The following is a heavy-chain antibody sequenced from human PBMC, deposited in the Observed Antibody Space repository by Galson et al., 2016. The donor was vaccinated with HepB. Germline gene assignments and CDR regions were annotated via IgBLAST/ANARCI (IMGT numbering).Heavy chain of an antibody. J-gene: IGHJ4*02. CDR1: GGSISSSHYY. D-gene: IGHD1-26*01. Sequence: VSGGSISSSHYYCGWIRQPPGKGLEWIGNVYYSGSTYYNPSLKSRVTISVDTSKNQFSLKLTSVTAADTAVYYCATYHGGIVRASDYWGQGTLVTVSS. CDR3: ATYHGGIVRASDY. V-gene: IGHV4-39*01. CDR2: VYYSGST.